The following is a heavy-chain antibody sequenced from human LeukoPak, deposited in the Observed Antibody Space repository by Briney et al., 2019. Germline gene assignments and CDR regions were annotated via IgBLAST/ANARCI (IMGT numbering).Heavy chain of an antibody. CDR1: GFSFSNYG. CDR3: ASSPSSYFDY. CDR2: VSYDGTNK. V-gene: IGHV3-30*19. Sequence: GGSLRLSCASSGFSFSNYGIHWVRQAPGKGLEWVALVSYDGTNKFYADSVMGRFTVSRDNSKNTLYLQMSSLRNEDTAVYYCASSPSSYFDYWGQGTLVTVS. D-gene: IGHD6-13*01. J-gene: IGHJ4*02.